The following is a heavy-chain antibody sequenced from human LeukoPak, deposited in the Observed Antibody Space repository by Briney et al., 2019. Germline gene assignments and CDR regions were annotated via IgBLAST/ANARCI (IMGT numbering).Heavy chain of an antibody. CDR2: ISGSGGST. CDR1: GFTFSGYD. Sequence: PGGSLRLSCAASGFTFSGYDMHWVRQATGKGLEWVSGISGSGGSTYYADSVKGRFTISRDNSKNTLYLQMNSLRAEDTAVYYCAKERYSYGSFFDNWGQGTLVTVSS. D-gene: IGHD5-18*01. J-gene: IGHJ4*02. V-gene: IGHV3-23*01. CDR3: AKERYSYGSFFDN.